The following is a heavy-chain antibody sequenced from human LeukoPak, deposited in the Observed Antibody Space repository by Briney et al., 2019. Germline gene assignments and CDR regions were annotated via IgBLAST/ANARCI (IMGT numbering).Heavy chain of an antibody. CDR3: ARGGVGATTPPDAFDI. CDR1: AFSLSAYN. CDR2: INWNGGST. D-gene: IGHD1-26*01. J-gene: IGHJ3*02. Sequence: PGGSLRLSCAASAFSLSAYNMNWVRQAPGKGLEWVSGINWNGGSTGYADSVKGRFTISRDNAKNSLYLQMNSLRAEDTALYHCARGGVGATTPPDAFDIWGQGTMVTVSS. V-gene: IGHV3-20*01.